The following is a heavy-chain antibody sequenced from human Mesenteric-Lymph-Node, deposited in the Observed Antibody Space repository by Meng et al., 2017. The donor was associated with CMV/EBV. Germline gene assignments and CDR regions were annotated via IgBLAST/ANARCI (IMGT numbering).Heavy chain of an antibody. CDR1: GGSISSSYY. CDR3: ARTIAVAGNDAFDI. Sequence: SETLSLTCTVSGGSISSSYYWSWIRQPPGKGLEWIGYIYYSGSTNYNPSLKSRVTISVDTSKNQFSLKLSSVTAADTAVYYCARTIAVAGNDAFDIWGQGTMVTVSS. V-gene: IGHV4-61*01. D-gene: IGHD6-19*01. J-gene: IGHJ3*02. CDR2: IYYSGST.